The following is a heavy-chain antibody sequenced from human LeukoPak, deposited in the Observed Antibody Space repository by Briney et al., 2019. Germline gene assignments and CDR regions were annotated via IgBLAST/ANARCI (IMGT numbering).Heavy chain of an antibody. D-gene: IGHD5-12*01. CDR1: GYSFTSYW. V-gene: IGHV5-10-1*01. Sequence: GESLKISCKGSGYSFTSYWISWGRQMPGKGLEWMGRIDSSDSYTNYSPSFQGHVTISADKSISTAYLQWSSLKASDTAMYYCASFRGYSGYDDDYWGQGTLVTVSS. CDR3: ASFRGYSGYDDDY. J-gene: IGHJ4*02. CDR2: IDSSDSYT.